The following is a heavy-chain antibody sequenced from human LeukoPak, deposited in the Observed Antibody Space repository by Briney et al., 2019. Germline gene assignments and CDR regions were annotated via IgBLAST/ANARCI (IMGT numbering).Heavy chain of an antibody. V-gene: IGHV3-33*01. D-gene: IGHD3-10*01. J-gene: IGHJ4*02. CDR2: IWYDGSNK. CDR1: GFTFFTYG. CDR3: ARVIRGFRALDY. Sequence: GGSLRLSCAASGFTFFTYGMHWVRQAPGKGLEWVAVIWYDGSNKHYADSVKGRFTISRDNSKSTLFLEMNSLRAEDTAVYYCARVIRGFRALDYWGQGTLVTVSS.